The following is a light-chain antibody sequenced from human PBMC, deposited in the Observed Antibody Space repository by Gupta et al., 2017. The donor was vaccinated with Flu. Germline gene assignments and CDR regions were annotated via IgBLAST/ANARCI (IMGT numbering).Light chain of an antibody. CDR1: ALAKKY. V-gene: IGLV3-25*01. Sequence: GQKTRITGFGDALAKKYAYWYQQKTGPAPVLLIYKERRRDSGMPERFSGSTSGTTGTLTISGVQAEEEADYYCHAADRSSNDWVFGGGTKLTVL. CDR3: HAADRSSNDWV. J-gene: IGLJ3*02. CDR2: KER.